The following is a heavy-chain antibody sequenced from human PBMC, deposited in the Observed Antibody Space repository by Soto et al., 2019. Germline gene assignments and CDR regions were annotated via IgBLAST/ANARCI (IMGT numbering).Heavy chain of an antibody. CDR1: GYSFTSYW. CDR2: IYPGDSDT. CDR3: ATQGGYCSSTSCYEEYYYYYYMDV. D-gene: IGHD2-2*01. J-gene: IGHJ6*03. Sequence: GESLKISCKGSGYSFTSYWIGWVRQMPGKGLEWMGIIYPGDSDTRYSPSFQGQVTISADKSISTAYLQWSSLKASDTAMYYCATQGGYCSSTSCYEEYYYYYYMDVWGKGTTVTVYS. V-gene: IGHV5-51*01.